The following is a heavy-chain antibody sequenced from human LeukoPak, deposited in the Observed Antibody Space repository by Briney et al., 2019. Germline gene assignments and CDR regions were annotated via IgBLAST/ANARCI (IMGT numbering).Heavy chain of an antibody. D-gene: IGHD3-9*01. Sequence: SETLSLTCAVYGGSFSGYYWSWIRQPPGQGLEWIGEINHSRSTNYNPSLKSRVTISGDTSKNQFSLKLSSVTAADTAVYYCAKGREKYFDWLLTYWGQGTLVTVSS. CDR1: GGSFSGYY. V-gene: IGHV4-34*01. CDR3: AKGREKYFDWLLTY. CDR2: INHSRST. J-gene: IGHJ4*01.